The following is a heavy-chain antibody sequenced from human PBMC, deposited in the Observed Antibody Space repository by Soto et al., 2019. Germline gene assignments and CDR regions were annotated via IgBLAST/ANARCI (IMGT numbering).Heavy chain of an antibody. CDR2: IIPIFGTA. CDR3: ARAPSIAARPGFFDY. CDR1: GGTFSSYA. Sequence: SVKVSCKASGGTFSSYAISWVRQAPGQGLEWMGGIIPIFGTANYAQKFQGRVTITADESTSTAYMELSSLRSEDTAVYYCARAPSIAARPGFFDYWGQGTLVTVSS. J-gene: IGHJ4*02. V-gene: IGHV1-69*13. D-gene: IGHD6-6*01.